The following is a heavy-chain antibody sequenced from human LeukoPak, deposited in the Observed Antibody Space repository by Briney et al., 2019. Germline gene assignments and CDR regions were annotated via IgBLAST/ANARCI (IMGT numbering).Heavy chain of an antibody. J-gene: IGHJ4*02. V-gene: IGHV4-59*01. CDR3: ASGEMATITSIDY. Sequence: PSETLSLTCTVSGGSISSYYWSWIRQPPGKGLEWIGYIYYSGGTSYNPSLKSRVTISVDTSKNQFSLKLSSVTAADTAVYYCASGEMATITSIDYWGQGTLVTVSS. D-gene: IGHD5-24*01. CDR2: IYYSGGT. CDR1: GGSISSYY.